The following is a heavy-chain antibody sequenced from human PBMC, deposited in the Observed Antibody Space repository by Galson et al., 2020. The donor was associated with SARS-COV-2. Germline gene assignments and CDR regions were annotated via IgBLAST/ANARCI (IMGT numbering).Heavy chain of an antibody. CDR2: IYYSGST. CDR1: GGSISSSSYY. D-gene: IGHD3-3*01. Sequence: SETLSLTCTVSGGSISSSSYYWGWIRQPPGKGLEWIGSIYYSGSTNYNPSLKSRVTISVDTSKNQFSLKLSSVTAADTAVYYCARGGGTIFGVVIILGYFDYWGQGTLVTVSS. V-gene: IGHV4-39*07. J-gene: IGHJ4*02. CDR3: ARGGGTIFGVVIILGYFDY.